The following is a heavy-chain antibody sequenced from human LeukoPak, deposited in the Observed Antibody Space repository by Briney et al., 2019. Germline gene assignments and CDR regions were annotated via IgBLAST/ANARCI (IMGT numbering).Heavy chain of an antibody. CDR2: INHSGST. CDR1: GGSFSGYY. D-gene: IGHD2-15*01. CDR3: ARVRSYCSGGNCYSEYYYYYGMDV. J-gene: IGHJ6*02. V-gene: IGHV4-34*01. Sequence: SSETLSLTCAVYGGSFSGYYWSWIRQPPGKGLEWIGEINHSGSTNYNPSLKSRVTISVDTSKNQFSLKLSSVTAADTAVYYCARVRSYCSGGNCYSEYYYYYGMDVWGQGTTVTVSS.